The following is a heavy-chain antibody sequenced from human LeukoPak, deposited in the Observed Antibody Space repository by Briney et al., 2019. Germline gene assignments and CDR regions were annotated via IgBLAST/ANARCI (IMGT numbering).Heavy chain of an antibody. CDR1: GYTFTSYG. D-gene: IGHD4-11*01. V-gene: IGHV1-18*01. Sequence: GASVKVSCKASGYTFTSYGISWVRQAPGQGLEWMGWISAYNGNTNYARKLQGRVTMTTDTSTSTAYMELRSLRSDDTAVYYCARLMTTHPPNWFDPWGQGTLVTVSS. CDR3: ARLMTTHPPNWFDP. CDR2: ISAYNGNT. J-gene: IGHJ5*02.